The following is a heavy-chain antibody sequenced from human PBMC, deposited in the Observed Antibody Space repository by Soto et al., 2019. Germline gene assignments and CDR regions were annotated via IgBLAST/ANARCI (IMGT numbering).Heavy chain of an antibody. CDR2: IHPSDSDV. CDR3: ARHEYFGSYYPYGMDV. D-gene: IGHD1-26*01. Sequence: GESLKISCKDYGYDFSNFWIGWVRQVSGKGLEWMGIIHPSDSDVQYSPSFQGQVTISVDKSVTTAYLQWSNLQASDTAMYYCARHEYFGSYYPYGMDVWGQGTTVTVSS. J-gene: IGHJ6*02. CDR1: GYDFSNFW. V-gene: IGHV5-51*01.